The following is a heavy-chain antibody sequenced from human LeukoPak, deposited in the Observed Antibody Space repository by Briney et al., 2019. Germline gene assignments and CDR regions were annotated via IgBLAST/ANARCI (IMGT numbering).Heavy chain of an antibody. Sequence: GGSLRLFCAASGFSVSSSYMYWVRQAPGKGLEWVSFFYRGDSTYYAESVRGRFTISRDNSKNTLYLLMNSLIPEDTAVYYCAREVVSIPSYFDSWGQGTLVTVSS. CDR2: FYRGDST. CDR1: GFSVSSSY. D-gene: IGHD2-21*01. CDR3: AREVVSIPSYFDS. J-gene: IGHJ4*02. V-gene: IGHV3-53*01.